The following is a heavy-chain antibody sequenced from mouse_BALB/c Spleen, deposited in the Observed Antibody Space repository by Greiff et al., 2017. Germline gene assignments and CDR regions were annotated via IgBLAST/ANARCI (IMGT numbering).Heavy chain of an antibody. CDR1: GYTFTSYV. V-gene: IGHV1-14*01. J-gene: IGHJ4*01. Sequence: VQLQQSGPELVKPGASVKMSCKASGYTFTSYVMHWVKQKPGQGLEWIGYINPYNDGTKYNEKFKGKATLTSDKSSSTAYMELSSLTSEDSAVYYCARWGWDYAMDYWGQGTSVTVSS. CDR3: ARWGWDYAMDY. D-gene: IGHD1-1*02. CDR2: INPYNDGT.